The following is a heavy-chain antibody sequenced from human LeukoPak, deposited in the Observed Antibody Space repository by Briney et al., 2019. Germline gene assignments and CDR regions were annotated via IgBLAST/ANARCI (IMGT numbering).Heavy chain of an antibody. J-gene: IGHJ3*02. V-gene: IGHV3-23*01. Sequence: GGSLRLSCAASGVTFSSYAMSWVRQAPGKGLEWVSAISGSGGSTYYADSVKGRFTISRDNSKNTLYLQMNSLRAEDTAVYYCAKNRGYSYGYDAFDIWGQGTMVTVSS. CDR3: AKNRGYSYGYDAFDI. D-gene: IGHD5-18*01. CDR2: ISGSGGST. CDR1: GVTFSSYA.